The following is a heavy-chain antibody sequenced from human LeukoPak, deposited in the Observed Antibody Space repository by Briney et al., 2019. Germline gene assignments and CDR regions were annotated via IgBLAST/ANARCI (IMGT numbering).Heavy chain of an antibody. CDR3: AREDSYGFGIDY. J-gene: IGHJ4*02. V-gene: IGHV3-48*01. CDR1: GFTFSIYS. CDR2: ISGSGSPI. D-gene: IGHD5-18*01. Sequence: GGSLRLSCAASGFTFSIYSMNWVRQAPGKGLEWVSYISGSGSPISYATSVKGRFTISRDNAKNSLYLQMNSLRAEDTAVYYCAREDSYGFGIDYWGQGTLVTVSS.